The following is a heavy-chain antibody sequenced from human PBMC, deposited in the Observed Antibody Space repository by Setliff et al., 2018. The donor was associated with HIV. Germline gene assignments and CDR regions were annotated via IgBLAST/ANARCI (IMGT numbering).Heavy chain of an antibody. V-gene: IGHV1-8*02. CDR3: ARRTFGSGRIDP. D-gene: IGHD3-16*01. Sequence: ASVKVSCKASGYTFTSYDINWVRQATGQGLEWMGWMSPNSGNTFYAQKFQGRVTMTRDTPISTAYMELSRLRSDDTAVYYCARRTFGSGRIDPWGQGTLVTVSS. CDR1: GYTFTSYD. CDR2: MSPNSGNT. J-gene: IGHJ5*02.